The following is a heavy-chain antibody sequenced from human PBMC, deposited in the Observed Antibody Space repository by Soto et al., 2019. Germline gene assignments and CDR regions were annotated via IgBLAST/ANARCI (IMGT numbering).Heavy chain of an antibody. CDR2: ISGSGGST. J-gene: IGHJ4*02. CDR1: GFTFSSYA. CDR3: AKGRSGYSYGYSFDY. V-gene: IGHV3-23*01. D-gene: IGHD5-18*01. Sequence: GGSLRLSCAASGFTFSSYAMSWVRQAPGKGLEWVSAISGSGGSTYYADSVKGRFTISRDNSKNTLYLQMNSLRAEDTAVYYCAKGRSGYSYGYSFDYWGQGTLVTVSS.